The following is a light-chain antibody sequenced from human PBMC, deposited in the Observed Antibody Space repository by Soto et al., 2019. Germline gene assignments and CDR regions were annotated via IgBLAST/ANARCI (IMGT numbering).Light chain of an antibody. V-gene: IGKV1-5*03. J-gene: IGKJ3*01. CDR1: QSISSW. CDR2: KAS. CDR3: QQYNSYSIT. Sequence: DIQMTQSPSTPSASVGDRVTITCRASQSISSWLAWYQQKPGKAPKLLIYKASSLESGVPSRFSGSGSGTEFTLTISSLQPDDFATYYCQQYNSYSITFGPGTKVHIK.